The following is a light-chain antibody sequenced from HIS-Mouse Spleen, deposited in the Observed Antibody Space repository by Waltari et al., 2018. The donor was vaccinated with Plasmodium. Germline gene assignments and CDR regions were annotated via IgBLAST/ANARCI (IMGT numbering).Light chain of an antibody. V-gene: IGKV4-1*01. CDR2: WAS. CDR1: QSVLYSPNNKNY. Sequence: DLVMTQSPDSLPVSLGERATINCKSTQSVLYSPNNKNYLAWYQQKPGQPPKLLIYWASTRESGVPDRFSGSGSGTDFTLTISSLQAEDVAVYYCQQYYSTPWTFGQGTKVEIK. CDR3: QQYYSTPWT. J-gene: IGKJ1*01.